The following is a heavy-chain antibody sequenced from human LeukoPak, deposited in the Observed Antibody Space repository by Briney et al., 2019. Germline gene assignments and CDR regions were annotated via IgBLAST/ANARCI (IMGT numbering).Heavy chain of an antibody. CDR2: IIPIFGAA. D-gene: IGHD4-17*01. J-gene: IGHJ4*02. CDR1: GGTFSSYA. CDR3: ARGGYGDLPDY. V-gene: IGHV1-69*06. Sequence: GASVKVSCKASGGTFSSYAISWVRQAPGQGLEWMGGIIPIFGAANYAQKFQGRVTITADKSTSTAYMELSSLRSEDTAVYYCARGGYGDLPDYWGQGTLVTVSS.